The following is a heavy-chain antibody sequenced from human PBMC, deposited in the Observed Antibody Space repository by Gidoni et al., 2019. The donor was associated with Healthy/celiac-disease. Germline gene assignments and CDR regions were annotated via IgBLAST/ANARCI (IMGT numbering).Heavy chain of an antibody. V-gene: IGHV3-33*01. CDR3: ARDLNDYSNFYYYYGMDV. J-gene: IGHJ6*02. CDR2: IWYDGSNK. CDR1: GFTFSSYG. D-gene: IGHD4-4*01. Sequence: QVQLVESGGGVVQPGRSLRLSCAAAGFTFSSYGMHWGRQAPGKGLEWVAVIWYDGSNKYYTDSVKGRFTISRDNSKNTLYLQMNSLRAEDTAVYYCARDLNDYSNFYYYYGMDVWGQGTTVTVSS.